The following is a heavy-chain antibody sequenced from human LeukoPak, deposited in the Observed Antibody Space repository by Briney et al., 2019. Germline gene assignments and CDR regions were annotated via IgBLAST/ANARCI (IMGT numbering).Heavy chain of an antibody. Sequence: GGSLRLSCAASGFTFDDYAMHWVRQAPGKGLEWVSGISWNSGNIGYTDSVKGRFTISRDNAKNSLYLQMTSLRAEDTSLYYCAKDVTYVWETTGAFHIWGQGTMVTVSS. CDR3: AKDVTYVWETTGAFHI. CDR2: ISWNSGNI. V-gene: IGHV3-9*01. CDR1: GFTFDDYA. D-gene: IGHD3-16*01. J-gene: IGHJ3*02.